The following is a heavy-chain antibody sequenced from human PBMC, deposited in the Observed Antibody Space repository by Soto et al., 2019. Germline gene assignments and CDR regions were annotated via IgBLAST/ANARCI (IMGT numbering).Heavy chain of an antibody. CDR3: ARTRGYFGSGSYYYVKGNWFDP. V-gene: IGHV4-34*01. D-gene: IGHD3-10*01. CDR1: GGSFSGYY. CDR2: VNHSGST. Sequence: QVQLQQWGAGLLKPSETLSLTCAVYGGSFSGYYWSWIRQPPGKGLEWFGEVNHSGSTNYNPSLKSRVTISVDTSKNQFSLKLTSVTAADTAVYYCARTRGYFGSGSYYYVKGNWFDPWGQGTLVTVSS. J-gene: IGHJ5*02.